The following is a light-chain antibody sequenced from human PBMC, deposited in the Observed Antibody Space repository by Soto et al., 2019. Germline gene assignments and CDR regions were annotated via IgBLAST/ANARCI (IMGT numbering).Light chain of an antibody. V-gene: IGKV3-20*01. CDR3: QQYGSSPWT. CDR1: QSVSSSY. Sequence: EIVLTQSPGTLSLSPGERATLSCRASQSVSSSYLAWYQQKPGQAPRLLISGASTGATGIPPRFRGSGSGTEFTLSISRLEPEDFAVYYCQQYGSSPWTFGQGTKVDI. J-gene: IGKJ1*01. CDR2: GAS.